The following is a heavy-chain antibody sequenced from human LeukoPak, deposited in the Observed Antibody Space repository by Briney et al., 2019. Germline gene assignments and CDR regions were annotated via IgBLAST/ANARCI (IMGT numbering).Heavy chain of an antibody. V-gene: IGHV3-7*01. Sequence: GGSLRLSCAASGFTFVNFWMSWVRQAPGKGPEWVANIKQDGSETYYLDSVKGRFTVSRDNAKDSLYLQMNTLRPEDTAVYYCARDPQYSYDDTGTFDSWGQGTLVTVSS. D-gene: IGHD3-22*01. CDR1: GFTFVNFW. CDR3: ARDPQYSYDDTGTFDS. CDR2: IKQDGSET. J-gene: IGHJ4*02.